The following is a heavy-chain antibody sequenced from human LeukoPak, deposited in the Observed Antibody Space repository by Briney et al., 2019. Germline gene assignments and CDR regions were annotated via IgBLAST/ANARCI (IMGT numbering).Heavy chain of an antibody. CDR1: GFSFNNYA. Sequence: GGSLRLSCVASGFSFNNYAMNWVRQAPGKGLEWVSVISGSVDTTYCADSVKGRFTISRDNSKNTLYLQMNNLRADDTAVYYCAKRANYGDFDYWGQGTLVTVSS. D-gene: IGHD4-17*01. J-gene: IGHJ4*02. V-gene: IGHV3-23*01. CDR3: AKRANYGDFDY. CDR2: ISGSVDTT.